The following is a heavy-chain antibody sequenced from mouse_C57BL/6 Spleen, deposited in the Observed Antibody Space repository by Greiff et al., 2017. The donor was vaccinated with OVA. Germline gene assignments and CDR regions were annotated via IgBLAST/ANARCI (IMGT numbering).Heavy chain of an antibody. V-gene: IGHV1-59*01. CDR2: IDPSDSYT. CDR1: GYTFTSYW. Sequence: QVQLQQPGAELVRPGTSVKLSCKASGYTFTSYWMHWVKQRPGQGLEWIGVIDPSDSYTNYNQKFKGKATLTVDTSSSTAYMQLSSLTSEDSAVYYWARSGVADYWGQGTTLTVSS. D-gene: IGHD3-2*02. J-gene: IGHJ2*01. CDR3: ARSGVADY.